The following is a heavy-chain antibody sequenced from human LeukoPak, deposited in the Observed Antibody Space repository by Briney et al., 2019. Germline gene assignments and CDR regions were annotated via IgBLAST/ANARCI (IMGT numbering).Heavy chain of an antibody. V-gene: IGHV4-34*01. D-gene: IGHD1-1*01. CDR3: ARSRQVAKNYYFYYYMDV. J-gene: IGHJ6*03. CDR2: INHSGST. Sequence: SETLSLTCAVYGGSFSGYYWSWIRQPPGKGLEWIGEINHSGSTNYNPSLKSRVTMSADTAKNQFSLKLSSVTAADTAVYYCARSRQVAKNYYFYYYMDVWGKGTTVTVSS. CDR1: GGSFSGYY.